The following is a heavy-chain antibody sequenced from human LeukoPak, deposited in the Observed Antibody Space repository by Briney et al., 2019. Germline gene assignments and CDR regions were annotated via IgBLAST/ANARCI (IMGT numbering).Heavy chain of an antibody. CDR3: ARGTYSSGWYDY. D-gene: IGHD6-19*01. CDR2: IYYSGST. CDR1: GGSISSGTYS. J-gene: IGHJ4*02. Sequence: SQTLSLTCTVSGGSISSGTYSWSWIRQHPGKGLEWIGYIYYSGSTYYNPSLKSRVTISVDTSKNQFSLKLSSVTAADTAVYYCARGTYSSGWYDYWGQGTLVTVSS. V-gene: IGHV4-31*03.